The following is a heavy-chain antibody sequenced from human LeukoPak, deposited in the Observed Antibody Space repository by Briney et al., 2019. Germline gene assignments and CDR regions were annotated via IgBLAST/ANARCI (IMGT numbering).Heavy chain of an antibody. V-gene: IGHV3-7*01. CDR1: GFTFTTYW. CDR3: ARVGSTEAFDI. D-gene: IGHD1-26*01. CDR2: INQDGTEK. J-gene: IGHJ3*02. Sequence: GGSLRLSCAASGFTFTTYWMSWVRQLPGKGLEWVANINQDGTEKYYVDSVKGRFTISRDNAKNSLYLQMNSLRAEDTAVYYCARVGSTEAFDIWGQGTMVTVSS.